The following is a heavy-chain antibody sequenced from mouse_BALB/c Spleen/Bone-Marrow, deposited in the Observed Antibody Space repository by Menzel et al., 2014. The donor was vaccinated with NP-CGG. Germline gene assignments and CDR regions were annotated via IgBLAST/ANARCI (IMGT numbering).Heavy chain of an antibody. V-gene: IGHV5-4*02. CDR1: GFTFSDYY. CDR3: ARVSYGYFDY. J-gene: IGHJ2*01. CDR2: ISDGGSYT. D-gene: IGHD2-1*01. Sequence: EVQLQESGGGLVKPGGSLKLSCAASGFTFSDYYMYWVRQTPEKRLEWVATISDGGSYTYYPDSVKGRFTISRDNAKNNLYLQMSSLRSEDTAMYYCARVSYGYFDYWGQGTTLTVSS.